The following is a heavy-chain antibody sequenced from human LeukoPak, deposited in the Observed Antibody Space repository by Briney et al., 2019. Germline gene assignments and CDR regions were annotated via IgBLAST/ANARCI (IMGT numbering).Heavy chain of an antibody. D-gene: IGHD2-2*02. CDR1: GFTFNMYG. V-gene: IGHV3-30*02. CDR2: IRYDGNNK. J-gene: IGHJ1*01. CDR3: ANSVVVVPAAILGYFQH. Sequence: GGSLRLSCVASGFTFNMYGMHWVRKAPGKGLEWVGIIRYDGNNKNNADSVKGRFTISRDNSKNTVYLQMNSLRAEDTAVYYCANSVVVVPAAILGYFQHWGQGTLVTVSS.